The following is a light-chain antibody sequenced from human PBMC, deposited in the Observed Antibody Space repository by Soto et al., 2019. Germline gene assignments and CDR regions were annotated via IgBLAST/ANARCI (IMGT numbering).Light chain of an antibody. J-gene: IGKJ1*01. CDR1: QSVSSS. CDR3: LKYGRSPGWT. Sequence: EIVLIQSPATLSLSPGERATLSCRASQSVSSSLAWYQQNPGQAPRLLIFDASNRATGIPVRFSGSGSGTDFTLTISSLEPEDFTVYYCLKYGRSPGWTFGQGTKVDIK. V-gene: IGKV3-11*01. CDR2: DAS.